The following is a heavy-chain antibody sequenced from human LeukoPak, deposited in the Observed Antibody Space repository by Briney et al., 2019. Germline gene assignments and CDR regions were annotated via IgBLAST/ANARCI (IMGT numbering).Heavy chain of an antibody. D-gene: IGHD2-2*01. Sequence: SETLSLTCAVYGGSFSGYYWSWIRQPPREGLEWIGEINHSGSTNYNPSLKSRVTIPLDTSKKQFSLKLSSVTAADTALYYCASTERCSTTCPLDYWGQGTLVTVSS. V-gene: IGHV4-34*01. CDR2: INHSGST. CDR1: GGSFSGYY. J-gene: IGHJ4*02. CDR3: ASTERCSTTCPLDY.